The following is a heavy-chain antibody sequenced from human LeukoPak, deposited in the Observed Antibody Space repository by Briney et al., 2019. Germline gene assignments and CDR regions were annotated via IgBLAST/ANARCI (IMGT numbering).Heavy chain of an antibody. Sequence: SETLSLTCTVSGGSISSYYWRWLRQPPGKGLEGIEYIYYSGSTNFNPSLKSRVTISVDTSKNQFSLKLSSVTAADTAVYYCARGKGSGSPDYWGQGTLVTVSS. CDR3: ARGKGSGSPDY. J-gene: IGHJ4*02. CDR1: GGSISSYY. D-gene: IGHD1-26*01. CDR2: IYYSGST. V-gene: IGHV4-59*13.